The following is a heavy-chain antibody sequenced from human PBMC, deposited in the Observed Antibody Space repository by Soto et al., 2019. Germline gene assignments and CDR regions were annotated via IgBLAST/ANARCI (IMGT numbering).Heavy chain of an antibody. CDR1: GGSINSDHW. J-gene: IGHJ4*02. CDR3: TKRPRRHLSGGVDY. CDR2: IFHDGRT. V-gene: IGHV4-4*02. D-gene: IGHD5-12*01. Sequence: QVHLQESGPGLVKPSGTLSLTCAVSGGSINSDHWWTWVRQPPGQGLEWVGEIFHDGRTAYKPSLKSRVTISVDKSKNLLSLHLRSVTAADTAIYYCTKRPRRHLSGGVDYWGQGTLVTVSS.